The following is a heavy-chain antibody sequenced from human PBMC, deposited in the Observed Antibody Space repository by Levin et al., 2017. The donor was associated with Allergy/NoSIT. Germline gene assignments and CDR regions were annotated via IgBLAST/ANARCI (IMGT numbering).Heavy chain of an antibody. D-gene: IGHD6-19*01. J-gene: IGHJ2*01. CDR3: ARDPVVTAVAGEKPWYFDL. V-gene: IGHV3-33*01. CDR2: IWYDGSNK. Sequence: GGSLRLSCAASGFTFSSYGMHWVRQAPGKGLEWVAVIWYDGSNKYYADSVKGRFTISRDNSKNTLYLQMNSLRAEDTAVYYCARDPVVTAVAGEKPWYFDLWGRGTLVTVSS. CDR1: GFTFSSYG.